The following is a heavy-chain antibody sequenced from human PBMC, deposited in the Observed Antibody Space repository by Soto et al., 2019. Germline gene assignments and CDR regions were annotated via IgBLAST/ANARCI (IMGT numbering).Heavy chain of an antibody. V-gene: IGHV3-11*06. CDR2: ISSSSSYT. Sequence: TGGSLRLSCAASGFTFSDYYMSWIRQAPGKGLEWVSYISSSSSYTNYADSVKGRFTISRDNAKNSLYLQMNSLRAEDTAVYYCARSTTVVTHAFDIWGQGTMVTVSS. CDR1: GFTFSDYY. J-gene: IGHJ3*02. CDR3: ARSTTVVTHAFDI. D-gene: IGHD4-17*01.